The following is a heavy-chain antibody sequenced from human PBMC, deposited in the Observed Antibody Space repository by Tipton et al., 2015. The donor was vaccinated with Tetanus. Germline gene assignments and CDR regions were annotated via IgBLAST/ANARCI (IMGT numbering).Heavy chain of an antibody. V-gene: IGHV4-31*03. D-gene: IGHD1-26*01. CDR1: GGSISSGGYC. J-gene: IGHJ4*02. CDR2: IYYSGST. Sequence: TLSLTCTVSGGSISSGGYCWSWIRQHPGKGLEWIGDIYYSGSTYYNPSLKSRVTISVGTSKNQFSLKLNSVTAADTAVYYCARDQARGARGWNYFDYWGQGTLVTVSS. CDR3: ARDQARGARGWNYFDY.